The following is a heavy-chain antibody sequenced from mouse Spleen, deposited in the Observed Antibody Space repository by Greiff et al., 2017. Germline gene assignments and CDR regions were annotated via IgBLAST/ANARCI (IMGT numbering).Heavy chain of an antibody. CDR2: IDPANGNT. D-gene: IGHD2-4*01. CDR1: GFNIKNTY. V-gene: IGHV14-3*01. Sequence: EVQRVESVAELVRPGASVKLSCTASGFNIKNTYMHWVKQRPEQGLEWIGRIDPANGNTKYAPKFQGKATITADTSSNTAYLQLSSLTSEDTAIYYCARIYYDYDGGLDYWGQGTTLTVSS. CDR3: ARIYYDYDGGLDY. J-gene: IGHJ2*01.